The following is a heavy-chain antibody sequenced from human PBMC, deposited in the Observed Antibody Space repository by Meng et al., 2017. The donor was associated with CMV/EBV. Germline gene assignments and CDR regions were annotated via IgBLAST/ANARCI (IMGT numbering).Heavy chain of an antibody. CDR1: GYTFTHHG. CDR3: ARDTRMIMSFDH. D-gene: IGHD3-22*01. Sequence: QVPLVQSGAEVRKPGASVKISCKASGYTFTHHGISWVRQAPGQGLEWMGWISGYNDNTKYARHLQGRVTMTTDTSTNTAYMELRSLRSDDTAIYYCARDTRMIMSFDHWGPGTLVTVSS. CDR2: ISGYNDNT. J-gene: IGHJ4*02. V-gene: IGHV1-18*01.